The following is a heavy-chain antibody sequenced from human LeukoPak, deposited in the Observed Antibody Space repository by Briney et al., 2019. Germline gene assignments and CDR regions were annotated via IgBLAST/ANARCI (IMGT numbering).Heavy chain of an antibody. CDR1: GFTFSNYW. CDR2: IKRDGSER. Sequence: GGSLRLSCVGSGFTFSNYWMSWVRQAPGKGLEWASSIKRDGSERKYVDSVRGRFTISRDNAKNSLYLEMNSLRAEDTAVYYCARDRDYDFWSGYSFYYYYYMDVWGKGTTVTVSS. CDR3: ARDRDYDFWSGYSFYYYYYMDV. D-gene: IGHD3-3*01. J-gene: IGHJ6*03. V-gene: IGHV3-7*01.